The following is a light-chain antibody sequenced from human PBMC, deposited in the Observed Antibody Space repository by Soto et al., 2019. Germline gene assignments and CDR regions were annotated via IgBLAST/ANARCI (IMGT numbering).Light chain of an antibody. CDR1: QIVSSTY. CDR2: GAS. Sequence: EIVLTQSPGTLSLSPGDRATLSCRASQIVSSTYLAWFQQKPGQAPRLLIYGASTRATGIPDRFSGSGSGTDFTLTIIGLEPEDFAVYYCQQYGGTPPNTFGGGTKVEV. CDR3: QQYGGTPPNT. J-gene: IGKJ4*01. V-gene: IGKV3-20*01.